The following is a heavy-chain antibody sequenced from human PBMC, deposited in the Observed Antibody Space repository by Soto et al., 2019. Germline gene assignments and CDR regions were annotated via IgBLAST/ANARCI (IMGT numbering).Heavy chain of an antibody. D-gene: IGHD2-8*01. Sequence: DVQLVESWGGLVLPGRSLRLSCVASGFTFGDYGMHWVRQAPGRGPEWVSGVTWNRGNIAYAETVKGRFTISRDNAKNSLYLQMTSLRAEDTALYYCLKDGLKSLFELVYAGTHIWGHGTKVIVSS. CDR3: LKDGLKSLFELVYAGTHI. J-gene: IGHJ3*02. CDR1: GFTFGDYG. V-gene: IGHV3-9*01. CDR2: VTWNRGNI.